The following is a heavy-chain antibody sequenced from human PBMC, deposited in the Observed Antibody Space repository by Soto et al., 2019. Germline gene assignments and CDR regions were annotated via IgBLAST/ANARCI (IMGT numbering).Heavy chain of an antibody. CDR1: GFTFRSFV. Sequence: QVQLVESGGGVVQPGTSLRLSCVGSGFTFRSFVIHWVRQAPGKGLEWVALTSSDGSNTYYDDSVKGRFTISRDNSRNTVVLQMDSLRLEDTALYYCARWGTTGGLDVWGQGTVVSVSS. D-gene: IGHD3-16*01. V-gene: IGHV3-30*19. J-gene: IGHJ4*02. CDR2: TSSDGSNT. CDR3: ARWGTTGGLDV.